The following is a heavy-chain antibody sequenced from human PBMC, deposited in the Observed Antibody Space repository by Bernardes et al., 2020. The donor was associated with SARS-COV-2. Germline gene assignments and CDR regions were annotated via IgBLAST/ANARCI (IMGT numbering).Heavy chain of an antibody. Sequence: KVSCRASGYTFTDSYMHWVRQAPGQGLEWMGWIYPTSGDTNYAQRLQGRVTLTRDTSINTAYMELSRLNFDDTAVYYCAAVTWSQRDGFDFWGQGTMVTVSS. D-gene: IGHD1-26*01. CDR3: AAVTWSQRDGFDF. CDR1: GYTFTDSY. CDR2: IYPTSGDT. J-gene: IGHJ3*01. V-gene: IGHV1-2*02.